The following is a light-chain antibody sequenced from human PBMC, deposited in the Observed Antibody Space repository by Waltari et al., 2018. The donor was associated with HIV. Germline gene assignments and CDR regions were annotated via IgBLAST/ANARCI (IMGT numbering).Light chain of an antibody. Sequence: IQMTQSPSSLSASVGDGVTITCRASQSISKYLNWYQHKPGKAPKLLLQTTSSLQRGVPSRFRGSGSGTDFTLTISNLQFEDFATYYCQQSYTSPHTFGQGTNLEI. CDR2: TTS. CDR3: QQSYTSPHT. J-gene: IGKJ2*01. V-gene: IGKV1-39*01. CDR1: QSISKY.